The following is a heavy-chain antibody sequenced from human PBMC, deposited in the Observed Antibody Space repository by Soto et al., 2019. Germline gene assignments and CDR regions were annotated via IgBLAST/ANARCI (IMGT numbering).Heavy chain of an antibody. CDR1: GYTFASYG. Sequence: QVQLVQSGAEVKKPGASVKVSCKASGYTFASYGINWVRQAPGQGLEFMGWISPYNGNTNYAQNLQGRVTMTTHTSTSTAYKELRSLRSDDTAVYYCARGSDSSGYYSYFDYWGQGTLVTVSS. V-gene: IGHV1-18*04. J-gene: IGHJ4*02. CDR3: ARGSDSSGYYSYFDY. CDR2: ISPYNGNT. D-gene: IGHD3-22*01.